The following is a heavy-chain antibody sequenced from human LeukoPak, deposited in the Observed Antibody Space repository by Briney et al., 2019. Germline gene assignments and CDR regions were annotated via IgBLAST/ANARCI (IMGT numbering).Heavy chain of an antibody. CDR1: GFTFSSYW. CDR2: IKPDGSEK. D-gene: IGHD4-17*01. J-gene: IGHJ4*02. V-gene: IGHV3-7*01. Sequence: PGGSLRLSCAASGFTFSSYWMSWVRQAPGKGLEWVANIKPDGSEKFYVDSVKGRFTISRDNARNSLYLQMNSLTGEDTAVYYCARYGDYEGPYWGQGTLVTVSS. CDR3: ARYGDYEGPY.